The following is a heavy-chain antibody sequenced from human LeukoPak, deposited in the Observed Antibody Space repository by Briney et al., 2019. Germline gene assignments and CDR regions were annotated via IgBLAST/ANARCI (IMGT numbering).Heavy chain of an antibody. J-gene: IGHJ3*02. CDR2: INPSGGST. CDR1: GYTFTSYY. V-gene: IGHV1-46*01. Sequence: ASVKVSCKASGYTFTSYYMHWVRQAPGQGLEWMGIINPSGGSTSYAQKFQGRVTMNRDMSTSTVYMELSSLRSADTAVYYCARRYYYDSSGPIDDAFDIWGQGTMVTVSS. D-gene: IGHD3-22*01. CDR3: ARRYYYDSSGPIDDAFDI.